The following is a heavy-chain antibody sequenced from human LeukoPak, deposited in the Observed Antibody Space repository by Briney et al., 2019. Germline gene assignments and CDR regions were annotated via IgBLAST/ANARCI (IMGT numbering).Heavy chain of an antibody. CDR1: GFTFSSYE. Sequence: PGGSLRLSCAASGFTFSSYEMNWVRQAPGEGLEWVSYISSSGSTIYYADSVKGRFTISRDNAKNSLYLQMNSLRAEDTAVYYCARQVRDFWSGHRGDYFDYWGQGTLVTVSS. V-gene: IGHV3-48*03. D-gene: IGHD3-3*01. J-gene: IGHJ4*02. CDR2: ISSSGSTI. CDR3: ARQVRDFWSGHRGDYFDY.